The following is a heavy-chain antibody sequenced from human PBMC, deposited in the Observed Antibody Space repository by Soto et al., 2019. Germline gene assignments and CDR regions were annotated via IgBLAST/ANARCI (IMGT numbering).Heavy chain of an antibody. J-gene: IGHJ4*02. V-gene: IGHV4-39*01. CDR3: ARHPPPSTVTTLWFDY. CDR1: GGSVSSGGYY. CDR2: IYYSGST. Sequence: SETLSLTCTVSGGSVSSGGYYWSWIRQHPGTGLEWIGSIYYSGSTYYNPSLKSRVTISVDTSKNQFSLKLSSVTAADTAVHYCARHPPPSTVTTLWFDYWGQGTLVTVSS. D-gene: IGHD4-17*01.